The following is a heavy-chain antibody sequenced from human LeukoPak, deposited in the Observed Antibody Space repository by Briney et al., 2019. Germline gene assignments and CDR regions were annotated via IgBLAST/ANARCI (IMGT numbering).Heavy chain of an antibody. V-gene: IGHV4-34*01. CDR3: ARGDIVATITD. CDR1: GGSFSGYY. J-gene: IGHJ4*02. D-gene: IGHD5-12*01. CDR2: INHSGST. Sequence: SETLSLTCAVYGGSFSGYYWIWIRQPPGKGLEWIGEINHSGSTNYNPSLKSRVTISVDTSKNQFSLKLSSVTAADTAVYYCARGDIVATITDWGQGTLVTVSS.